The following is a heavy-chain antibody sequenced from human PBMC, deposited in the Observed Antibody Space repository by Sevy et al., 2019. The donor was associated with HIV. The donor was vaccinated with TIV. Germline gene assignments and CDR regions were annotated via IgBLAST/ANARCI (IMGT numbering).Heavy chain of an antibody. V-gene: IGHV3-48*02. J-gene: IGHJ4*02. CDR2: ISSSSSTI. D-gene: IGHD3-10*01. CDR1: GFTFSSYS. Sequence: GGSLRLSCAASGFTFSSYSMNWVRQAPGKGLEWVSYISSSSSTIYYADSVEGRFTISRDNAKNSLSLQMNSLRDEDTAVYYCARDHSLLWFGELLSEGGYFDYWAREPWSPSPQ. CDR3: ARDHSLLWFGELLSEGGYFDY.